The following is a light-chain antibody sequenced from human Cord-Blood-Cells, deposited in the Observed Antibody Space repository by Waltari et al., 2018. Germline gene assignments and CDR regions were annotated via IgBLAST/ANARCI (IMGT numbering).Light chain of an antibody. CDR1: QSISSY. Sequence: DIQMTQSPSSLSASVGDRVTITCQASQSISSYLNWYQQKPGKAPKLLCYAASSLQSGVPSRFSGSGSGTDFTLSISSLQPEDFATYDCQQSYSTPPTFGQGTKVEIK. J-gene: IGKJ1*01. CDR2: AAS. V-gene: IGKV1-39*01. CDR3: QQSYSTPPT.